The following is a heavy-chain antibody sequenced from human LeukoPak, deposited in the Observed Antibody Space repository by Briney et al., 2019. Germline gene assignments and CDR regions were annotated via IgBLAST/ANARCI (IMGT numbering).Heavy chain of an antibody. CDR1: GFTFSSYSMN. CDR2: IYYSGST. Sequence: PGGSLRLSCAASGFTFSSYSMNWVRQPPGKGLEWIGSIYYSGSTYYNPSLKSRVTISVDTSKNQFSLKLSSVTAADTAVYYCARWRDGSLDYWGQGTLVTVSS. V-gene: IGHV4-39*01. D-gene: IGHD5-24*01. CDR3: ARWRDGSLDY. J-gene: IGHJ4*02.